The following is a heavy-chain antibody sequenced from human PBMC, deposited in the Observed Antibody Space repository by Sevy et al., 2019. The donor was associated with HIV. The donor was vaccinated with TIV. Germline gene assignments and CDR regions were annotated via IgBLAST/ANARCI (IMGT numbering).Heavy chain of an antibody. CDR2: IYYSGST. J-gene: IGHJ4*02. CDR1: SGSISSGGYY. D-gene: IGHD2-8*02. V-gene: IGHV4-31*03. Sequence: SETLSLTCTVSSGSISSGGYYWSWIRQHPGKGLEWIGYIYYSGSTYYNPSLKSRVTISVDTSKNQFSLKLSSVTAADTAVYYCARVIFPSGGIDYWGQGTLVTVSS. CDR3: ARVIFPSGGIDY.